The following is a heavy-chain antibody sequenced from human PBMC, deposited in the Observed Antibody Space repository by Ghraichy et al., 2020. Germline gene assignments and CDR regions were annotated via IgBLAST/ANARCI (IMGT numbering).Heavy chain of an antibody. CDR2: ISSSSSTI. J-gene: IGHJ4*02. CDR1: GFTFSSYS. V-gene: IGHV3-48*02. Sequence: GGSLRLSCAASGFTFSSYSMNWVRQAPGKGPEWVSYISSSSSTIYYAVSVEGRFTISRDNAKNSLYLQMNSLRDEDTAVYYCAREVFWSGSYGEGFEYFDYWGQGTRVTVSS. D-gene: IGHD3-3*01. CDR3: AREVFWSGSYGEGFEYFDY.